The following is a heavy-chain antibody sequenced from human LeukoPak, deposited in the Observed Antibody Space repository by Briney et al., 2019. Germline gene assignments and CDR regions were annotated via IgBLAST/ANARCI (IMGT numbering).Heavy chain of an antibody. D-gene: IGHD2-15*01. Sequence: SVKVSCKASGGTFSSHAISWVRQAPGQGLEWMGGIIPIFGTANYAQKFQGRVTITADESTSTAYVELSSLRSEDTAVYYCARAYYPLRYCSGGSCYRGYYYYGMDVWGQGTTVTVSS. J-gene: IGHJ6*02. CDR1: GGTFSSHA. CDR3: ARAYYPLRYCSGGSCYRGYYYYGMDV. CDR2: IIPIFGTA. V-gene: IGHV1-69*13.